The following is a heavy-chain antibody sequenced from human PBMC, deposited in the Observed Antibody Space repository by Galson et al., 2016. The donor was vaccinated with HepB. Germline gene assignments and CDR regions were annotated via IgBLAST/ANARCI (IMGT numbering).Heavy chain of an antibody. J-gene: IGHJ5*02. Sequence: SETLSLTCTVSGGSISSSRYYWAWIRQPPGKGLEWMGSIYYSGSTNYNPSLPSRVTISVDSSKNQFSLKLTSVTVADTAVYYCASRFRRTAWYSTHGFDPWGQGTLVTVSS. CDR1: GGSISSSRYY. CDR3: ASRFRRTAWYSTHGFDP. V-gene: IGHV4-39*01. D-gene: IGHD2-15*01. CDR2: IYYSGST.